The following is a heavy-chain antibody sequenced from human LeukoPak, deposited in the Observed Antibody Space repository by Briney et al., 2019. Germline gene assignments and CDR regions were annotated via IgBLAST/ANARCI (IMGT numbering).Heavy chain of an antibody. V-gene: IGHV4-59*11. CDR3: ARVGISPNWFDP. Sequence: SETLSLTCTVSGGSISSHYWSWIRQPPGKGLEWIGYIYYSGSTNYNPSLKSRVTISVDTSKNQFSLKLSSVTAADTAVYYCARVGISPNWFDPWGQGTLVTVSS. CDR1: GGSISSHY. J-gene: IGHJ5*02. CDR2: IYYSGST. D-gene: IGHD6-13*01.